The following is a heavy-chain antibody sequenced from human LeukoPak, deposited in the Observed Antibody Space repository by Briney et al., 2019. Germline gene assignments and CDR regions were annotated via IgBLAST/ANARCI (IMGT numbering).Heavy chain of an antibody. CDR2: IYTSGST. Sequence: KASETLSLTCTVSDGSISSFYWSWIRQPAGKGLEWIGRIYTSGSTNYNPSLKSRVTMSVDTSKNQFSLKLSSVTAADTAVYYCARVTYSSSSMSLDGFDIWGQGTMVTVSS. D-gene: IGHD6-6*01. CDR3: ARVTYSSSSMSLDGFDI. J-gene: IGHJ3*02. CDR1: DGSISSFY. V-gene: IGHV4-4*07.